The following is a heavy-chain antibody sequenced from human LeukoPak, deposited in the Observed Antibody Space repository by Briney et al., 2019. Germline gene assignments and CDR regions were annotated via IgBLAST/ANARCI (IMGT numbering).Heavy chain of an antibody. Sequence: PGGSLRLSCEASGFTFSSYAMSWVRQAPGKGLEWVSAIRGGGDRTHYADSVKGRFTISRDNSKNTLYLQMNSLRAEDTAVYYCAKERGLYVDTAASDYWGQGSLVTVSS. J-gene: IGHJ4*02. CDR2: IRGGGDRT. D-gene: IGHD5-18*01. V-gene: IGHV3-23*01. CDR3: AKERGLYVDTAASDY. CDR1: GFTFSSYA.